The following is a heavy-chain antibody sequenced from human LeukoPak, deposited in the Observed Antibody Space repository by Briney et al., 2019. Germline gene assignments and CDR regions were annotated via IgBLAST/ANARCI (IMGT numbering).Heavy chain of an antibody. CDR3: AKDATRDGYGLFDY. Sequence: TGGSLRLSCAASGFTFDDYAMHWVRQAPGKGLEWVSGISWNSGGIGYADSVKGRFTISRDNAKNSLYLQMNSLRAEDTALYYCAKDATRDGYGLFDYWGQGTLVTVSS. J-gene: IGHJ4*02. CDR2: ISWNSGGI. V-gene: IGHV3-9*01. D-gene: IGHD2-21*02. CDR1: GFTFDDYA.